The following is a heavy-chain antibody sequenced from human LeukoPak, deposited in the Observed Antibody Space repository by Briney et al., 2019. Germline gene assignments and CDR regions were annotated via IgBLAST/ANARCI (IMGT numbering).Heavy chain of an antibody. CDR1: GFTFSSYW. V-gene: IGHV3-74*01. D-gene: IGHD3-3*01. CDR2: INSDGSST. Sequence: GGSLRLSCAASGFTFSSYWMHWVRQVPGKGLVWVSRINSDGSSTRYADSVKGRFTISRDNAKNTLYLQMNSLRAEDTAVYYCARGTLFGDCLDYWGQGILVTVSS. CDR3: ARGTLFGDCLDY. J-gene: IGHJ4*02.